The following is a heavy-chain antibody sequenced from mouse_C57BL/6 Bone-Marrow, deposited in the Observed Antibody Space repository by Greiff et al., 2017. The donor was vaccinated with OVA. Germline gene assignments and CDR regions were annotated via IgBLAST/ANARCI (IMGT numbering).Heavy chain of an antibody. Sequence: QVQLKESGAELVRPGSSVKLSCKASGYTFTSYWMHWVKQRPIQGLEWIGNIDPSDSETHYNQKFKDKATLTVDKSSSTAYMQLSSLTSEDSAVYYCARGGGNYAWFAYWGQGTLVTVSA. D-gene: IGHD2-1*01. V-gene: IGHV1-52*01. CDR3: ARGGGNYAWFAY. CDR1: GYTFTSYW. CDR2: IDPSDSET. J-gene: IGHJ3*01.